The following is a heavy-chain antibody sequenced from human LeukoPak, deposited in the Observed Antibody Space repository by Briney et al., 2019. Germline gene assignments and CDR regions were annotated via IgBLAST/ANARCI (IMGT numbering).Heavy chain of an antibody. V-gene: IGHV3-48*04. CDR3: ARGPAYSSSWYGVDY. D-gene: IGHD6-13*01. CDR1: GFTFSSYS. J-gene: IGHJ4*02. Sequence: GGSLRLSCAASGFTFSSYSMNWVRQAPGKGLEWVSYISSSSSTIYYADSVEGRFTISRDNAKNSLYLQMNSLRAEDTAVYYCARGPAYSSSWYGVDYWGQGTLVTVSS. CDR2: ISSSSSTI.